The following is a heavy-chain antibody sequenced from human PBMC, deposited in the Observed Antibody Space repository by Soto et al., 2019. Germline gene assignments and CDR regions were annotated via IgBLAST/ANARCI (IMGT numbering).Heavy chain of an antibody. D-gene: IGHD2-15*01. J-gene: IGHJ6*02. V-gene: IGHV4-59*01. Sequence: QVQLQESGPGLVKPSETLSLTCTVSGGSISSYYWSWIRQPPGKGLEWIGYIYYSGSTNYNPSLTSRVTISVDTSKNQFSLKLSSVTAADTAVYYCARDQGYGGNAPVYYYYGMDVWGQGTTVTVSS. CDR1: GGSISSYY. CDR2: IYYSGST. CDR3: ARDQGYGGNAPVYYYYGMDV.